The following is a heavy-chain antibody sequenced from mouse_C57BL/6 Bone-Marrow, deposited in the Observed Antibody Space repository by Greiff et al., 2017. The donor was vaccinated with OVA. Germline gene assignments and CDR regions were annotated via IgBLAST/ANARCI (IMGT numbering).Heavy chain of an antibody. D-gene: IGHD1-1*01. Sequence: EVQLQQSGPELVKPGASVKISCKASGYTFTDYYMNWVKQSHGKSLEWIGDINPNNCGTSYNQKFKGKATLTVDKSSSTAYMELRSLTSEDSAVYYCARDYYGSSWYFDVWGTGTTVTVSS. CDR1: GYTFTDYY. V-gene: IGHV1-26*01. CDR3: ARDYYGSSWYFDV. J-gene: IGHJ1*03. CDR2: INPNNCGT.